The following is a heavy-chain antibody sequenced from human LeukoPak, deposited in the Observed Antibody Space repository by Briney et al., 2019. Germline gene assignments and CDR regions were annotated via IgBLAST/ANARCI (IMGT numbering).Heavy chain of an antibody. D-gene: IGHD2-15*01. Sequence: PGRSLRLSCAASGFTFSSYAMHWVRQAPGKGLEWVAVISYDGSNKYYADSVKGRFTISRDNSKNTLYLQMNSLRAEDTAVYYCARDWGYCSGGSCYLFDYWGQGTLVTVSS. CDR2: ISYDGSNK. V-gene: IGHV3-30*04. CDR3: ARDWGYCSGGSCYLFDY. J-gene: IGHJ4*02. CDR1: GFTFSSYA.